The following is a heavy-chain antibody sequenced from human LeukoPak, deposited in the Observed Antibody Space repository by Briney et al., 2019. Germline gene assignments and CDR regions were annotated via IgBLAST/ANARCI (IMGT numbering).Heavy chain of an antibody. J-gene: IGHJ4*02. CDR1: GGSISSYY. CDR2: IYTSGST. Sequence: PSVTLSLTCTVSGGSISSYYWSWIRQPAGKGLEWIGRIYTSGSTNYNASLKSRVSMSVDTSKNQSSLKLSSVTAADTAVFYCARENSGSYREFDYWGQGTLVTVSS. V-gene: IGHV4-4*07. CDR3: ARENSGSYREFDY. D-gene: IGHD1-26*01.